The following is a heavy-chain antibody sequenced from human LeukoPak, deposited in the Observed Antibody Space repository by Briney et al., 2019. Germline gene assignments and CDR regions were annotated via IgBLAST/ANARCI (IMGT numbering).Heavy chain of an antibody. D-gene: IGHD6-6*01. Sequence: KPGGSLRLSCAASGFSFSSYSMNWVRQAPGKGLEWVSSISGSSSFINYADSVKGRFTISRDNAKSSLYLQMNSLRGEDTAVYYCARGGSTSSSSHFHHWGQGTLVTVSS. CDR1: GFSFSSYS. V-gene: IGHV3-21*01. J-gene: IGHJ1*01. CDR3: ARGGSTSSSSHFHH. CDR2: ISGSSSFI.